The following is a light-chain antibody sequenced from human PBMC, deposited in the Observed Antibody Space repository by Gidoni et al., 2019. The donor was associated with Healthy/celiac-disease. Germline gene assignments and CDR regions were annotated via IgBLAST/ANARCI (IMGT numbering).Light chain of an antibody. CDR2: DAS. CDR1: QDISNY. J-gene: IGKJ4*01. CDR3: QQYNNPPLT. Sequence: DIQMTQSPSTLSASVGDRVTSTCQASQDISNYLNWYQQKPGKAPKLLIYDASNWETGVPSRFSGSGSGTDFTFTISSLQPEDIATYYCQQYNNPPLTFGGGTKVEIK. V-gene: IGKV1-33*01.